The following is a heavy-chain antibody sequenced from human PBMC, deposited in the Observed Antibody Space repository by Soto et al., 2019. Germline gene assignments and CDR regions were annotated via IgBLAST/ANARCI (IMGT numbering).Heavy chain of an antibody. CDR1: GYTFTSYY. J-gene: IGHJ5*02. D-gene: IGHD4-4*01. CDR2: MNPNNGNT. Sequence: GGSVKVSCKASGYTFTSYYINWVLQATGEGLEWMGWMNPNNGNTGYPQKFQGRVTMTRNTSISTAYMELTSLRFEDTAVYYCARSPPRVERNNYAGGWFDPWGQGTLVTVSS. V-gene: IGHV1-8*01. CDR3: ARSPPRVERNNYAGGWFDP.